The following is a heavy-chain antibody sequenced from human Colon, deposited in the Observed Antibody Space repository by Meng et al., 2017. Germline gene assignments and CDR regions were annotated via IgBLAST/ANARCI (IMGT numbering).Heavy chain of an antibody. D-gene: IGHD2-2*01. CDR2: INPNSGGT. V-gene: IGHV1-2*06. CDR1: GYPFTDFY. J-gene: IGHJ4*02. CDR3: ARGYLVVVPTAPNAGY. Sequence: QVRLVQSGAEGKKPGSAVRVSCKASGYPFTDFYIHWVRQAPGQGLEWMGRINPNSGGTNYAQKFQGRVTMTRDTSISTAYMELSRLRSDDTAVYYCARGYLVVVPTAPNAGYWGQGTLVTVSS.